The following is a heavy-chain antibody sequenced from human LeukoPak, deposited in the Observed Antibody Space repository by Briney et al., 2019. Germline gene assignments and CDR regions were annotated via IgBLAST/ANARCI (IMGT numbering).Heavy chain of an antibody. Sequence: ASVKVSCKASGYTFTGYYMHWVRQAPGQGLEWMGWINPNSGGTNYAQKFQGRVTMTRDTSISTAYMELSRLRSDDTAVYYCARDMGIAAAGTEWFDPRGQGTLVTVSS. D-gene: IGHD6-13*01. CDR3: ARDMGIAAAGTEWFDP. CDR1: GYTFTGYY. CDR2: INPNSGGT. V-gene: IGHV1-2*02. J-gene: IGHJ5*02.